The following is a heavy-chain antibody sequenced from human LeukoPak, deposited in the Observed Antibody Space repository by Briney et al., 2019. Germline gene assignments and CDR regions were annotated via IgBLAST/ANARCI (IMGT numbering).Heavy chain of an antibody. CDR3: ARDRDCSSTSCYEKTYNWFDP. CDR2: INHSGST. CDR1: GGSISGYY. V-gene: IGHV4-34*01. J-gene: IGHJ5*02. D-gene: IGHD2-2*01. Sequence: SETLSLTCTVSGGSISGYYWSWIRQPPGKGLEWIGEINHSGSTNYNPSLKSRVTISVDTSKNQSSLKLSSVTAADTAVYYCARDRDCSSTSCYEKTYNWFDPWGQGTLVTVSS.